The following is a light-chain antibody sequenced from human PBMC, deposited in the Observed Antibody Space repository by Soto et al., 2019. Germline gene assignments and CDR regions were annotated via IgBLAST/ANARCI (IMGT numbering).Light chain of an antibody. J-gene: IGKJ4*01. CDR3: QQSFSSLLS. V-gene: IGKV1-39*01. CDR2: DAS. CDR1: QTISTY. Sequence: DIQMTQSPSSLSASLGDRVTITCRASQTISTYVTGYQQKPGKAPNDLVSDASTLQSGVPSRFSSSGSGTDFTLIISSLQPEDVATYYCQQSFSSLLSFGGGTQVEIK.